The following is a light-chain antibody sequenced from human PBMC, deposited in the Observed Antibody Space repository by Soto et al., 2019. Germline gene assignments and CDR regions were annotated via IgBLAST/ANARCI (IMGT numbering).Light chain of an antibody. CDR2: GAS. J-gene: IGKJ1*01. Sequence: IVLTQSPGTLSLSPGERATLSCRASQSVTSTYLAWYQQKPGQPPRLLIYGASSRATGIPDRFSGSGSVTDFTLTISRLAPEDFAVYYWQQYGSSPLTFGQGTKVEIK. V-gene: IGKV3-20*01. CDR3: QQYGSSPLT. CDR1: QSVTSTY.